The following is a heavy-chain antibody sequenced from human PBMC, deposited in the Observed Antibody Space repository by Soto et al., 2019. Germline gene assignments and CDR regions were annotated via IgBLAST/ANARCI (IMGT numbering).Heavy chain of an antibody. CDR2: ISFSGST. V-gene: IGHV4-59*11. CDR3: ARELSYCMDV. J-gene: IGHJ6*02. CDR1: GASINSHY. Sequence: QVQLQESGPGLVKPSETLSLTCTVSGASINSHYWTWIRQPPGKGLEWIGSISFSGSTNYNPSLKGRVSISVDRAKSQFSLNLTSVTAADTAMYYCARELSYCMDVWGQGTTVIVSS.